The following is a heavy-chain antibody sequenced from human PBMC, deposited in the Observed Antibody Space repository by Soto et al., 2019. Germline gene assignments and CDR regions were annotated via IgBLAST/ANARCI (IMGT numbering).Heavy chain of an antibody. D-gene: IGHD2-21*01. CDR1: GFTFSDYW. CDR2: VQGNGIGT. Sequence: GGSLRLSCEASGFTFSDYWIHWVRQAPGRGLVWVSRVQGNGIGTNYADSVEGRFTISRDNAKNTVYLQMNGLRSDDTALYYFPLPYFGDPEGFDYWGQLTLFTVSS. J-gene: IGHJ4*02. V-gene: IGHV3-74*01. CDR3: PLPYFGDPEGFDY.